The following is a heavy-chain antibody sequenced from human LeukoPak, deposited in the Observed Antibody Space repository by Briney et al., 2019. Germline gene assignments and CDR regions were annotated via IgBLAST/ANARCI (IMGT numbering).Heavy chain of an antibody. D-gene: IGHD2-2*01. CDR2: ISSNGGST. J-gene: IGHJ6*02. Sequence: PGGSLRLSCAASGVTFSSYAMHWVRQAPGKGLEYVSAISSNGGSTYYANSLKGRFTISRDNSKNTLYLQMGSLRAEDMAVYYCERDLPCSSTSCSNRGPYYYYYGMDVWGQGTTVTVSS. CDR3: ERDLPCSSTSCSNRGPYYYYYGMDV. V-gene: IGHV3-64*01. CDR1: GVTFSSYA.